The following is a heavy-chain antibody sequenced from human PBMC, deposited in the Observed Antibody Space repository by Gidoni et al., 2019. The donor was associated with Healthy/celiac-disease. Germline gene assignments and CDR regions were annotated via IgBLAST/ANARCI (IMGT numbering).Heavy chain of an antibody. V-gene: IGHV4-61*01. CDR2: IYYSGST. CDR3: ARVRDYIWGSYRSAFDI. D-gene: IGHD3-16*02. J-gene: IGHJ3*02. CDR1: GCSVSSGSYY. Sequence: QVQLQESAPGLVKPSETLSLTCTVPGCSVSSGSYYWSWIRQPPWMGLEWIGYIYYSGSTNYNPSLKSRVTISVDTSKNQFSLKLSSVTAADTAVYYCARVRDYIWGSYRSAFDIWGQGTMVTVSS.